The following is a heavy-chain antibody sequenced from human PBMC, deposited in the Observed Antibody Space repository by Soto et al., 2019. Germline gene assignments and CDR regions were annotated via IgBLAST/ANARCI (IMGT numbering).Heavy chain of an antibody. CDR3: TTEYYYDSSCYYVDAFDI. CDR2: IKSKTDGGTT. Sequence: GGSVRLSCAASGVTFSNAWMKWVRQAPGKGLEWVGRIKSKTDGGTTDYAAPVKGRFTISRDDSKNTLYLQMNSLKTEDTAVYYCTTEYYYDSSCYYVDAFDIWGQGTMVTVSS. V-gene: IGHV3-15*07. CDR1: GVTFSNAW. J-gene: IGHJ3*02. D-gene: IGHD3-22*01.